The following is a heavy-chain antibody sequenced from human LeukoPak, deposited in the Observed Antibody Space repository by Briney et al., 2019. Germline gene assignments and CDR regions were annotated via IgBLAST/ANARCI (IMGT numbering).Heavy chain of an antibody. CDR1: GFTFSSYS. D-gene: IGHD1-26*01. CDR2: IGSSGSHI. Sequence: GGSLRLSCAASGFTFSSYSMNWVRQTPGKGLEWVSSIGSSGSHIYYADSVKGRFTISRDNAKNSLYLQMNSLRAEDTAVYCCARVGSGGTREDTFDIWGQGTMVTVSS. CDR3: ARVGSGGTREDTFDI. J-gene: IGHJ3*02. V-gene: IGHV3-21*01.